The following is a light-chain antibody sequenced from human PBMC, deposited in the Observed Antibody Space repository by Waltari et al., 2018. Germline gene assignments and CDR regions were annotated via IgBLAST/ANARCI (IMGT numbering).Light chain of an antibody. V-gene: IGLV2-14*03. Sequence: QSALTQPASVSGSPGQSVTISCTGTSSDVGSYNSVSWYQDHPGQGPKVIIYDVSHRPSGVSARFSGSKSDNTASLTISGLQAEDEADYYCSSQSSNNIVLFGGGTKVTVL. CDR3: SSQSSNNIVL. J-gene: IGLJ3*02. CDR2: DVS. CDR1: SSDVGSYNS.